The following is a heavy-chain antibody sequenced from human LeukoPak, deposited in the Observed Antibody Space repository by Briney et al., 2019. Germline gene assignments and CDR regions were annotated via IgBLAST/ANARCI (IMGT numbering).Heavy chain of an antibody. J-gene: IGHJ5*02. CDR3: ARVTYYYDSSGYSGNSWFDP. CDR2: IYYSGST. Sequence: PSETLSLTCTVSGGSISSHYWSWIRQPPGKGLEWIGYIYYSGSTNYNPSLKSRVTISVDTSKNQFSLKLSSVTAADTAVYYCARVTYYYDSSGYSGNSWFDPWGQGTLVTVSS. V-gene: IGHV4-59*11. CDR1: GGSISSHY. D-gene: IGHD3-22*01.